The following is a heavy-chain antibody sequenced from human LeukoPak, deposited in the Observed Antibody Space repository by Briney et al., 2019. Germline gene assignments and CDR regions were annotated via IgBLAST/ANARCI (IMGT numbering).Heavy chain of an antibody. Sequence: PSETRSLTCTVSGGSISSYYWSWIRQPPGKGLEWIGYIYYSGSTNYNPSLKSRVTISVDTSKNQFSLKLSSVTAADTAVYYCARAQDIVVVGENWFDPWGQGTLVTVSS. CDR2: IYYSGST. V-gene: IGHV4-59*01. CDR1: GGSISSYY. D-gene: IGHD2-15*01. CDR3: ARAQDIVVVGENWFDP. J-gene: IGHJ5*02.